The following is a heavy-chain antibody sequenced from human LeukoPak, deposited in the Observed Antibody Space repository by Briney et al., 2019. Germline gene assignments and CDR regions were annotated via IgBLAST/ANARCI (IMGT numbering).Heavy chain of an antibody. CDR2: IYYSGST. Sequence: SQTLSLTCTVSGGSISSGGYYWSWIRQHPGKGLEWIGYIYYSGSTYYNPSLKSRVTISVDTSKNQFSLKLSSVTAADTAVYYCARGRITMSGMDVWGQGTTVTVSS. V-gene: IGHV4-31*03. CDR3: ARGRITMSGMDV. J-gene: IGHJ6*02. D-gene: IGHD3-22*01. CDR1: GGSISSGGYY.